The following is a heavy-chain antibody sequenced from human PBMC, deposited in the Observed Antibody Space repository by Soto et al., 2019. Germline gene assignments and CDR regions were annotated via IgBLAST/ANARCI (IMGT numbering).Heavy chain of an antibody. Sequence: EVQLVESGGGLVQPGGSLRLSCAASGFTFSSYSMNLVRQAPGKGLEWVSYISSSSSTIYYADSVKGRFTISRDNAKNSLYLQMNSLRDEDTAVYYCARGLYYYDSSGYWGYWGQGTLVTVSS. V-gene: IGHV3-48*02. J-gene: IGHJ4*02. D-gene: IGHD3-22*01. CDR1: GFTFSSYS. CDR3: ARGLYYYDSSGYWGY. CDR2: ISSSSSTI.